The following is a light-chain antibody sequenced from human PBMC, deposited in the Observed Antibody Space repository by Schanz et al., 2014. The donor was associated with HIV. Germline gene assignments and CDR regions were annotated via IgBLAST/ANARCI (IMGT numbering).Light chain of an antibody. CDR2: GAS. Sequence: EIVLTQSPGTLSLSPGERATLSCRASQSVTRNYLAWYQQKPGQAPRLLIYGASSRATGIPDRFSGSGSGTDFTLTISRLEPEDFAVYYCQESGSSPTFGGGTKVEIK. V-gene: IGKV3-20*01. CDR1: QSVTRNY. CDR3: QESGSSPT. J-gene: IGKJ4*01.